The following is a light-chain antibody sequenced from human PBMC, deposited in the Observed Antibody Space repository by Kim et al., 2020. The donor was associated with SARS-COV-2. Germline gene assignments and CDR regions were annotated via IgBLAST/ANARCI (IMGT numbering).Light chain of an antibody. CDR2: SNN. V-gene: IGLV1-44*01. CDR3: AAWDDSLSGWV. Sequence: QSVLTQPPSASVTPGQRVTISCSGSSSSIGSNTVNWYQQLPGTAPKVLIYSNNQRPSGVPDRFSGSKSGTSASLAISGLQSEDEADYYCAAWDDSLSGWVFGGGTQLTVL. CDR1: SSSIGSNT. J-gene: IGLJ3*02.